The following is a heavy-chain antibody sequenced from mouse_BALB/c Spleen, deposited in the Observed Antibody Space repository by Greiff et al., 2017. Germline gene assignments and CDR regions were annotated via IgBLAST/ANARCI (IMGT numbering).Heavy chain of an antibody. CDR2: ISSGGSYT. Sequence: EVMLVESGGGLLKLGGSLKPSGPASGSTFSGNAMPWVRQSPEKRLEWVAEISSGGSYTYYPDTVTGRFTISRDNAKNTLYLEMSSLRSEDTAMYYCAREGPFAYWGQGTLVTVSA. CDR1: GSTFSGNA. D-gene: IGHD3-3*01. V-gene: IGHV5-9-4*01. CDR3: AREGPFAY. J-gene: IGHJ3*01.